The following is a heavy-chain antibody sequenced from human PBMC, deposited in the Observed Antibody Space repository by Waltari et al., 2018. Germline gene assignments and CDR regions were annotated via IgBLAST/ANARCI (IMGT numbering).Heavy chain of an antibody. CDR1: GGSISSGSYY. D-gene: IGHD3-3*01. CDR3: ARYYGNGEGWLDP. CDR2: ISYGGTT. Sequence: QLQLQESGPGLVKPSETLSLTCTVSGGSISSGSYYWGWIRQPPGKGLEWIGYISYGGTTDYNLSLKRRVTMSVDTSRDQYSLSLRSVAAADTAVYYCARYYGNGEGWLDPWGQGTLVTVSS. J-gene: IGHJ5*02. V-gene: IGHV4-39*07.